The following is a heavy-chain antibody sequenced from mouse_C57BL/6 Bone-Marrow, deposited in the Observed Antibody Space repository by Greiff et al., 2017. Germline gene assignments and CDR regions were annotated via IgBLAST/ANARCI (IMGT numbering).Heavy chain of an antibody. CDR1: GFNIKDYY. D-gene: IGHD1-1*01. J-gene: IGHJ1*03. V-gene: IGHV14-1*01. Sequence: VQLQQSGAELVRPGASVKLSCTASGFNIKDYYMHWVKQRPEQGLEWIGRIDPEDGDTEYAPKFQGKATMTADTSSNTAYLQLSSLTSEDTAVYYCTTEGYGSPYWYFDVWGTGTTFTVSS. CDR2: IDPEDGDT. CDR3: TTEGYGSPYWYFDV.